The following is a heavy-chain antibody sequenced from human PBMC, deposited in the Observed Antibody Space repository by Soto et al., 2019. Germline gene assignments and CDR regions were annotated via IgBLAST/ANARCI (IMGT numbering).Heavy chain of an antibody. V-gene: IGHV3-15*07. CDR3: TTRQQLHIYDYYGMDV. CDR2: IKSKTDGGTT. CDR1: GFTLSNAW. D-gene: IGHD6-13*01. Sequence: PWGSLRLSCAASGFTLSNAWMNWVRQAPGKGLEWVGRIKSKTDGGTTDYAAPVKGRFTISRDDSKNTLYLQMNSLKTEVSAVYYCTTRQQLHIYDYYGMDVWGQGTTVTVSS. J-gene: IGHJ6*02.